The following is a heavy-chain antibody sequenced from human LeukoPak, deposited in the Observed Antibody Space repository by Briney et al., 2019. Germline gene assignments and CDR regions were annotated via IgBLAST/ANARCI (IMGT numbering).Heavy chain of an antibody. V-gene: IGHV4-59*01. CDR3: ARGRGRDGDNLTS. CDR1: GGSISSYY. D-gene: IGHD5-24*01. Sequence: SETLSLTCTVSGGSISSYYWSWIRQPPGKGLEWIGYIYYSGSTNYNPSLKSRVTISVDTSKNQFSLKLTSVTAADTAVYYCARGRGRDGDNLTSWSQGTLVTVSS. J-gene: IGHJ4*02. CDR2: IYYSGST.